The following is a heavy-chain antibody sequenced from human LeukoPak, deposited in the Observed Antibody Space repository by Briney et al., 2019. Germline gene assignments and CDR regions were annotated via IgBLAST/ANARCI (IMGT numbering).Heavy chain of an antibody. J-gene: IGHJ5*02. Sequence: SETLSLTCAVYGGSFSGYYWSWIRQPPGKGLEWIGEINHSGSTNYNPSLKSRVTISVDTSKNQFSLKLSSVTAADTAVYYCARDRVDYVWGSYPQGNWFDPWGQGTLVTVSS. D-gene: IGHD3-16*02. V-gene: IGHV4-34*01. CDR1: GGSFSGYY. CDR2: INHSGST. CDR3: ARDRVDYVWGSYPQGNWFDP.